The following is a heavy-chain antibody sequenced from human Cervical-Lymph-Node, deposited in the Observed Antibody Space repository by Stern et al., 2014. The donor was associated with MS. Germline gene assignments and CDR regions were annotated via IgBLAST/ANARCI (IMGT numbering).Heavy chain of an antibody. CDR1: GFSLSNSRMG. CDR2: IFSNDEK. Sequence: QVTLRESGPVLVKPTETLTLTCTVSGFSLSNSRMGVSWIRQPPGKALEWLGHIFSNDEKSYTASLKTRLTISHDVSKSQVVLTMANMDPVDTATYFCARNTLIAHRSNNWFDPWGQGTLVTVSS. J-gene: IGHJ5*02. CDR3: ARNTLIAHRSNNWFDP. D-gene: IGHD6-13*01. V-gene: IGHV2-26*01.